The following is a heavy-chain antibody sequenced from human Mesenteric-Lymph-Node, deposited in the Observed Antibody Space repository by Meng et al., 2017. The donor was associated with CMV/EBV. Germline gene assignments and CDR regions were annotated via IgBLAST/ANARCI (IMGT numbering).Heavy chain of an antibody. CDR2: IDPSDSYA. Sequence: YDCTIYWITCVRQMPGKGLEWMGRIDPSDSYANYNPSFQGQVTISADKSISTAYLQWSSLKASDTAMYYCARVYGSGSYYNEGWFDPWGQGTLVTVSS. J-gene: IGHJ5*02. D-gene: IGHD3-10*01. V-gene: IGHV5-10-1*04. CDR1: YDCTIYW. CDR3: ARVYGSGSYYNEGWFDP.